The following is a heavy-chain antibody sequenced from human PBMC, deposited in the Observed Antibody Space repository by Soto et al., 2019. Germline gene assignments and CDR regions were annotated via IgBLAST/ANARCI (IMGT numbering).Heavy chain of an antibody. CDR2: IFPADSEI. V-gene: IGHV5-51*01. D-gene: IGHD2-8*01. J-gene: IGHJ4*02. CDR1: GYTFTAYW. CDR3: ARPLYPGYCTDGVCYSYDY. Sequence: GESLKISCQSFGYTFTAYWIARVRQMPGKGLEWMGIIFPADSEIRYSPSFRGHVTISADKSISTAYLQWSSLEASDTDMYYSARPLYPGYCTDGVCYSYDYWGQGTPVTVSS.